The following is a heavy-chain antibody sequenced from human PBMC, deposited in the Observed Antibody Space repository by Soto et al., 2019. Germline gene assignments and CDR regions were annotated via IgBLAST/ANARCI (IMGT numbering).Heavy chain of an antibody. D-gene: IGHD3-3*01. CDR1: GFTFSSYA. V-gene: IGHV3-23*01. CDR2: ISGSGGST. CDR3: AKERVITIFGVGYGMDV. Sequence: GGSLRLSCAASGFTFSSYAMSWVRQAPGKGLEWVSAISGSGGSTYYADSVKGRFTISRDNSKNTLYLQMNSLRAEDTAVYYCAKERVITIFGVGYGMDVWGQGTTVTVSS. J-gene: IGHJ6*02.